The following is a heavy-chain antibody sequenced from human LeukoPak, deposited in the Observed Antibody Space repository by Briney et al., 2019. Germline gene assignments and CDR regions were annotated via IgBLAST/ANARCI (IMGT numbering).Heavy chain of an antibody. Sequence: PSETLSLTCTVSGASITRSTYYWGWIRQPPGKGLEWIGCIYYSGSTYYNPSLKSRATLSIDTSKSQFSLRLSSVTAADTAVYYCARDSLPYGSGSYLFDYWGQGTLVTVSS. CDR2: IYYSGST. V-gene: IGHV4-39*02. CDR1: GASITRSTYY. J-gene: IGHJ4*02. CDR3: ARDSLPYGSGSYLFDY. D-gene: IGHD3-10*01.